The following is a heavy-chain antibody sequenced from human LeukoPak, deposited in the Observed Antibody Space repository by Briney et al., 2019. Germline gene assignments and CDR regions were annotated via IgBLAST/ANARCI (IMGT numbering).Heavy chain of an antibody. Sequence: GGSLRLSCTASGYTFSSYWMHWVRPAPGKGLVWVSRISTDVSTTTYAESVTGRFTISRDNAKNTLYLQMNSLRDEDTAVYYCSRDTFGPNDYWGQGTLVTVSS. D-gene: IGHD3-10*01. CDR1: GYTFSSYW. V-gene: IGHV3-74*01. CDR3: SRDTFGPNDY. CDR2: ISTDVSTT. J-gene: IGHJ4*02.